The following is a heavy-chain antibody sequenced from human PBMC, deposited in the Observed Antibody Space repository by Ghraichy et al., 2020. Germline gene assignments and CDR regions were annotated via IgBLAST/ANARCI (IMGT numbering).Heavy chain of an antibody. CDR3: ASFYGSGSYAFFDY. Sequence: SETLSLTCAVSGGSISSSNWWSWVRQPPGKGLEWIGEIYHSGSTNYNPSLKSRVTISVDQSKNQFSLKLSSETAADTAVYYCASFYGSGSYAFFDYWGQGTLVTVSS. V-gene: IGHV4-4*02. J-gene: IGHJ4*02. D-gene: IGHD3-10*01. CDR1: GGSISSSNW. CDR2: IYHSGST.